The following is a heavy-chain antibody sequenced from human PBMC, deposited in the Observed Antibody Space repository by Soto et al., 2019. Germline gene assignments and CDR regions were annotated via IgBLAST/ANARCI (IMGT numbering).Heavy chain of an antibody. CDR1: GFSFSDDY. J-gene: IGHJ6*03. D-gene: IGHD2-2*01. CDR2: IGSSGRTV. V-gene: IGHV3-11*01. Sequence: GGSLRLSCVASGFSFSDDYMSWIRQAPGEGLEWLSYIGSSGRTVYYADSVKGRFTISRDNAENSLYLQMNSLRAEDTAVYYCARSKGYQLLSGYYYYMDVWGIGTTVTVSS. CDR3: ARSKGYQLLSGYYYYMDV.